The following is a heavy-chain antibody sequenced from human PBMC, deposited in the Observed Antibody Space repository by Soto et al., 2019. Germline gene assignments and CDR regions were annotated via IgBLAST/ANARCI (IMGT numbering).Heavy chain of an antibody. CDR3: TRDGPKAERITRTTGPSDY. CDR1: GDTFSSNA. CDR2: IRSKAYGGTT. D-gene: IGHD1-7*01. Sequence: GGSLRLSCVDSGDTFSSNAMSWVRQAPGKGLEWVGFIRSKAYGGTTEYAASVKGRFTISRDDSKSIAYLQMNSLKTEDTAVYYCTRDGPKAERITRTTGPSDYWGQGTLVTVSS. V-gene: IGHV3-49*04. J-gene: IGHJ4*02.